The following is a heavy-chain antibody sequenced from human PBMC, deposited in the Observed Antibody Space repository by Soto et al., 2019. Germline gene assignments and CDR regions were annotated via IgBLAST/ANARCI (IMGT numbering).Heavy chain of an antibody. CDR2: IIPILGIA. J-gene: IGHJ6*02. D-gene: IGHD3-16*01. V-gene: IGHV1-69*04. CDR1: GGTFSSYT. CDR3: ARDMRDNRVYYYGMDV. Sequence: SVKVSCKASGGTFSSYTISWVRQAPGQGLEWMGRIIPILGIANYAQKFQGRVTITADKSTSTAYMELSSLRSEDTAVYYCARDMRDNRVYYYGMDVWGQGTTVTVSS.